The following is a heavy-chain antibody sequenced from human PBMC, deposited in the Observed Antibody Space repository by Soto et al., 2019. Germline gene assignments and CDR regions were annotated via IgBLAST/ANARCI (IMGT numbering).Heavy chain of an antibody. CDR2: ISSSGTTI. J-gene: IGHJ4*02. CDR1: EFTFSSYE. V-gene: IGHV3-48*03. D-gene: IGHD6-13*01. Sequence: GGSLRLSCVASEFTFSSYEMNWVRQAPGKGLEWVSYISSSGTTIYYTDSVKGRFTISRDNAKKSLYLQMNSLRVEDTAVYYCVRFGGAAAGPGDYWGQGTLVTVSS. CDR3: VRFGGAAAGPGDY.